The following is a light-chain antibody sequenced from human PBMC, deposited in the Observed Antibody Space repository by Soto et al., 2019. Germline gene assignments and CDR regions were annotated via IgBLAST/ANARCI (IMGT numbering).Light chain of an antibody. CDR1: QGISTY. CDR2: AAS. CDR3: QQSYTMAPNT. V-gene: IGKV1-39*01. Sequence: IQMTQSPSSLSASVGDRVNITCRASQGISTYLNWYQQTPGKAPKLLIHAASSLHRGVPSRFSGGGSGTDFTLIISSLKPEDFATYYCQQSYTMAPNTFGQGTKLEIK. J-gene: IGKJ2*01.